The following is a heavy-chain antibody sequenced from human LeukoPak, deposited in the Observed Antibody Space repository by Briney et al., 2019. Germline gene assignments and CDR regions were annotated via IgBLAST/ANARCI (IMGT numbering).Heavy chain of an antibody. CDR3: ARETAPRESSSWYSNRYYYGMDV. V-gene: IGHV3-30*04. Sequence: GGSLRLSCAASGFTFSSYAMHWVRQAPGKGLEWVAVISYDGSNKYYADSVKGRFTISRDNSKNTLYLQMNSLRAEDTAVYYCARETAPRESSSWYSNRYYYGMDVWGKGTTVTVSS. CDR2: ISYDGSNK. CDR1: GFTFSSYA. D-gene: IGHD6-13*01. J-gene: IGHJ6*04.